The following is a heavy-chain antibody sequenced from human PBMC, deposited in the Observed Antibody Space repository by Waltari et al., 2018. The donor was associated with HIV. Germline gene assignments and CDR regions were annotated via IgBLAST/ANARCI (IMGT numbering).Heavy chain of an antibody. V-gene: IGHV3-21*01. CDR3: ARALTNGPEGY. J-gene: IGHJ4*02. D-gene: IGHD2-8*01. CDR1: GISLSAFS. Sequence: EVQLVASGGGVVTPGGSLRLSCAASGISLSAFSMNWVRQAPGQGLEWVSSISSRSSYIYYADSVKGRFTISRDNAKNSLFLQMNSLRADDTAVYYCARALTNGPEGYWGQGTLVTVSS. CDR2: ISSRSSYI.